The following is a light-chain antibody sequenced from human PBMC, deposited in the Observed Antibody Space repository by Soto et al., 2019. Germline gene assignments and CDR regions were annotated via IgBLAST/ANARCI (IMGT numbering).Light chain of an antibody. CDR1: QSVSTSS. CDR3: QQYGSSPYT. J-gene: IGKJ2*01. CDR2: GAS. Sequence: EIVLTQSPGTLSLSPGERATLSCRASQSVSTSSLAWYQQKPGQPPRLLIYGASSRATGIPDRVSGSGSGADFTLSISRLEPEDFAMYYCQQYGSSPYTFGQGTKLAIK. V-gene: IGKV3-20*01.